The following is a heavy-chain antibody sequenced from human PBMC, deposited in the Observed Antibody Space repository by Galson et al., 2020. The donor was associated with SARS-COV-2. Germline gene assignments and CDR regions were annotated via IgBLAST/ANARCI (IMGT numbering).Heavy chain of an antibody. Sequence: SETLSLTCSVSGDSITSSNYYWGWIRQPPGKGLEWIGSLYYSGSTYANPSLKSRVTISVDKSKTQFSLNVTSLTAADTAVYYCARHGKGLSNFFEYWVQGILVTVSS. J-gene: IGHJ4*02. CDR3: ARHGKGLSNFFEY. V-gene: IGHV4-39*01. D-gene: IGHD1-1*01. CDR2: LYYSGST. CDR1: GDSITSSNYY.